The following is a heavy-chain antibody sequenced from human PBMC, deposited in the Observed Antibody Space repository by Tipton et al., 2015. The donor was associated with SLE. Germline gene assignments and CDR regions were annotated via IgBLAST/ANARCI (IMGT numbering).Heavy chain of an antibody. CDR1: GGSVTSSSHY. V-gene: IGHV4-39*07. Sequence: TLSLTCIVSGGSVTSSSHYWGWVRQPPGKGLGWIVNVYHTGSAHYSPSLKSRVSVSVDTSKNQFSLSLRSVTAADTAVYHCVRVPSYQQVIHWGQGRLVPVSP. CDR2: VYHTGSA. CDR3: VRVPSYQQVIH. D-gene: IGHD1/OR15-1a*01. J-gene: IGHJ4*02.